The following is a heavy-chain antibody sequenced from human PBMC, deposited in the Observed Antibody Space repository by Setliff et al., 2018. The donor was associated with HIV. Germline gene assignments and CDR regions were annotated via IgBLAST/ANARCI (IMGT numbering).Heavy chain of an antibody. J-gene: IGHJ4*02. V-gene: IGHV1-24*01. CDR1: GDIFSRNY. CDR3: AIAIAGTFDH. Sequence: ASVKVSCKASGDIFSRNYVHWVRQAPGKGLEWMGGVDFEDGAKLYAQSFLGRLTMTEDTSTDTAYMDLSSLRSEDTAIYYCAIAIAGTFDHWGQGTLVTVSS. CDR2: VDFEDGAK. D-gene: IGHD2-21*01.